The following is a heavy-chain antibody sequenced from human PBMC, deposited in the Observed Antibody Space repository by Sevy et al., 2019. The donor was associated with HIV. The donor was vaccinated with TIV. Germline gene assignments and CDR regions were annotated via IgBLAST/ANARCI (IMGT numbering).Heavy chain of an antibody. D-gene: IGHD3-16*01. J-gene: IGHJ4*02. CDR1: GFTFSDYS. CDR2: ISYDGRNYK. CDR3: ARDRGEVLHSAFDY. Sequence: GGYLRLSCAASGFTFSDYSMHWVRQAPGKGLEWVAVISYDGRNYKYNVDSVKGRFTISRDNYKNTLFLQMNSLRAEDSAIYYCARDRGEVLHSAFDYWGQGTVVLVSS. V-gene: IGHV3-30*14.